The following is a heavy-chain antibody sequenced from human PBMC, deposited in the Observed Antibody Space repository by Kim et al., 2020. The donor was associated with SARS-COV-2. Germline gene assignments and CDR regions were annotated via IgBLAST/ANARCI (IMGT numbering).Heavy chain of an antibody. J-gene: IGHJ4*02. D-gene: IGHD6-6*01. CDR2: IKPDGSET. CDR3: ARPSITEGVDY. Sequence: GGSLRLSCAASGLAFNNNWMSWLRQTPGKGPEWVAHIKPDGSETYYGDSVKGRFTISRDNTKNSLFLQMNGLKVEDTAVYHCARPSITEGVDYWGQGTL. V-gene: IGHV3-7*01. CDR1: GLAFNNNW.